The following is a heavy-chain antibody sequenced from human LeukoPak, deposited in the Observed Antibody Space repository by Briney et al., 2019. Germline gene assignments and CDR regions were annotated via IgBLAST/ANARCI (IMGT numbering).Heavy chain of an antibody. CDR2: ISGSGGST. CDR3: ARVEPRIPTDAFDI. V-gene: IGHV3-23*01. CDR1: GFTFSSYG. D-gene: IGHD3-3*01. Sequence: GGSLRLSCAASGFTFSSYGMSWVRQAPGKGLEWVSAISGSGGSTYYADSVKGRFTISRDNAKNSLYLQMNSLRAEDTAVYYCARVEPRIPTDAFDIWGQGTMVTVSS. J-gene: IGHJ3*02.